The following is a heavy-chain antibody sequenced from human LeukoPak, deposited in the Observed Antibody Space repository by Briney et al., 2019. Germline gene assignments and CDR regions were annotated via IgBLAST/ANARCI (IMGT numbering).Heavy chain of an antibody. CDR1: GFTFSSYG. V-gene: IGHV3-30*18. D-gene: IGHD2-2*01. CDR3: AKDGGYCSSTSCPAHYYGMDV. Sequence: AGGSLRLSCAASGFTFSSYGMHWVRQAPGKGLEWVAVISYDGGNKYYADSVKGRFTISRDNSKNTLYLQMNSLRAEDTAVYYCAKDGGYCSSTSCPAHYYGMDVWGKGTTVTVSS. J-gene: IGHJ6*04. CDR2: ISYDGGNK.